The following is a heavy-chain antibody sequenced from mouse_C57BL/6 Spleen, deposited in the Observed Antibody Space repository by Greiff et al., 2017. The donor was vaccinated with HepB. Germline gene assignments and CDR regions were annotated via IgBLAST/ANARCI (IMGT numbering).Heavy chain of an antibody. V-gene: IGHV1-42*01. J-gene: IGHJ4*01. D-gene: IGHD1-1*02. CDR1: GYSFTGYY. CDR2: INPSTGGT. Sequence: VQLKESGPELVKPGASVKISCKASGYSFTGYYMNWVKQSPEKSLEWIGEINPSTGGTTYNQKFKAKATLTVDKSSSTAYMQLKSLTSEDSAVYSCARVFYGPYAMDYWGQGTSVTVSS. CDR3: ARVFYGPYAMDY.